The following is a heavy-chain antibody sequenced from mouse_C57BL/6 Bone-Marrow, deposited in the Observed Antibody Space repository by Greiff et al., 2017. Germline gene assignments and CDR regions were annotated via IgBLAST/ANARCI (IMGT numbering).Heavy chain of an antibody. J-gene: IGHJ4*01. CDR2: ISSGSSTI. CDR1: GFTFSDYG. Sequence: EVQGVESGGGLVKPGGSLKLSCAASGFTFSDYGMHWVRQAPEKGLEWVAYISSGSSTIDYADTVKGRLTISRDNAKNTLFLQMTSLRSEDTAMYYCARQGTTDAMDYWGQGTSVTVSS. V-gene: IGHV5-17*01. CDR3: ARQGTTDAMDY. D-gene: IGHD1-1*01.